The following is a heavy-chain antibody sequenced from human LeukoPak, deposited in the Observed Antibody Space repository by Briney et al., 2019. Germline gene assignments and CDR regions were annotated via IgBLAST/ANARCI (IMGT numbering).Heavy chain of an antibody. Sequence: SETLSLTCTVSGGSISGYYWSWIRQPPEKGLEWIGFIYYTGNTDYNPSLRSRVTISVDTSKNQFSLKLSSVTAADTAVYYCARDLGGIYFDYRGQGTLVTVSS. CDR3: ARDLGGIYFDY. J-gene: IGHJ4*02. D-gene: IGHD1-26*01. CDR2: IYYTGNT. V-gene: IGHV4-4*08. CDR1: GGSISGYY.